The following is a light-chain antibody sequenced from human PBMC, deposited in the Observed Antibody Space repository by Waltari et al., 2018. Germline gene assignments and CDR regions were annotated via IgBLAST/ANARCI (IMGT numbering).Light chain of an antibody. CDR1: NYNIGNNF. V-gene: IGLV1-47*01. J-gene: IGLJ2*01. Sequence: QSVLSQPPSASGTPGQRVTISCSGSNYNIGNNFVYWYHQLPGTAPKLLIYRHKHPPSGLPDRFSGSKSGTSGSLAISGLRSEDEADYYCASWDGSLGGVIFGGGTKLTVL. CDR3: ASWDGSLGGVI. CDR2: RHK.